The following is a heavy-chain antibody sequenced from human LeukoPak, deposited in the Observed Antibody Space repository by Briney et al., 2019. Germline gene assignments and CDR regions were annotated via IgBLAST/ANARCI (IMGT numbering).Heavy chain of an antibody. CDR1: GGSISSYY. CDR3: ARLRYYYDSSGYHYYYGMDV. J-gene: IGHJ6*02. V-gene: IGHV4-59*08. Sequence: SETLTLTCTVSGGSISSYYWSWIRQPPGKGLEWIGYIYYSGSTNYNPSLKGRVTISVDTPKNQFSLKLSSVTAADTAVYYCARLRYYYDSSGYHYYYGMDVWGQGTTVTVSS. CDR2: IYYSGST. D-gene: IGHD3-22*01.